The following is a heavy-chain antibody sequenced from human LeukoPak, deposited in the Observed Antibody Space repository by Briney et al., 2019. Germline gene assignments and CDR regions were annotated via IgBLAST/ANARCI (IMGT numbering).Heavy chain of an antibody. D-gene: IGHD4-17*01. CDR1: GGSISSSNW. V-gene: IGHV4-4*02. CDR2: IYHSGST. J-gene: IGHJ4*02. Sequence: SGTLSLTCAVSGGSISSSNWWSWVRPPPGKGLEWIGEIYHSGSTNYNPSLKSRVTISVDKSKNQFSLKLSSVTAADTAVYYCARDWGYGDYLYYFDYWGQGTLVTVSS. CDR3: ARDWGYGDYLYYFDY.